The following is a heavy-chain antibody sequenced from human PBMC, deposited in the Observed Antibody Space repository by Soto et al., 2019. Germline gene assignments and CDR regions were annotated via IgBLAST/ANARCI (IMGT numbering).Heavy chain of an antibody. CDR2: IYHSGST. Sequence: QVQLQESGPGLVKPSETLSLTCTVPGGSINTYYWSWIRQSPGKGLEWIGNIYHSGSTNYNPSRKGRVALAVDTSKNPFTLKLRSVPAADAAVYYSAGLRQRMNKTFDHWGQRTLVTVSS. V-gene: IGHV4-59*08. D-gene: IGHD6-25*01. CDR1: GGSINTYY. CDR3: AGLRQRMNKTFDH. J-gene: IGHJ4*02.